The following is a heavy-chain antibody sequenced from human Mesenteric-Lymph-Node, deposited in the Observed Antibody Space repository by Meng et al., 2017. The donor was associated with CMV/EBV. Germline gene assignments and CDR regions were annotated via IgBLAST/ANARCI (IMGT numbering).Heavy chain of an antibody. J-gene: IGHJ4*02. D-gene: IGHD6-6*01. CDR1: GGYISSSNW. CDR3: ARAGVSARAFIDH. CDR2: IYHSGST. V-gene: IGHV4-4*02. Sequence: CALPGGYISSSNWWSWVRQPPGKGLEWIGEIYHSGSTNYNPSLKSRVTISVDKSKNQFSLKLSSVTAADTAVYYCARAGVSARAFIDHWGQGTLVTVSS.